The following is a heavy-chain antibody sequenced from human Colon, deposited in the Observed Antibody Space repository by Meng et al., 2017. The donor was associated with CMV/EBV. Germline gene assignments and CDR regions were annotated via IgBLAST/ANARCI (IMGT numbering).Heavy chain of an antibody. CDR3: AHGRGWLTDY. V-gene: IGHV2-5*02. CDR2: IYWDDDN. D-gene: IGHD6-19*01. Sequence: ITLKKSCPTLVKPTQTLTLTCTFSGFSLRTPEVGVHWIRQPPGKALEWLALIYWDDDNQFRPSLKNRITITKDTSKNQVVLTMTNMDPVDTATYYCAHGRGWLTDYWGQGTLVTASS. J-gene: IGHJ4*02. CDR1: GFSLRTPEVG.